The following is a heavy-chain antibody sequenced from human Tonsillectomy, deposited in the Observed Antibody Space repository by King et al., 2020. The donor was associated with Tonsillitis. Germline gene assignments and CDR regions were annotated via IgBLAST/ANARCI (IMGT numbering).Heavy chain of an antibody. V-gene: IGHV3-43*01. Sequence: VQLVESGGVVVQPGGSLGLSCAASGFTFDDYTMHWVRQAPGKGLEWVSLISWDGGSTYYADSVKGRFTISRDNSKNSLYLQMNSLRTEDTALYYCSKQLLRGSGKDYWGQGPPVTVSS. J-gene: IGHJ4*02. CDR3: SKQLLRGSGKDY. CDR1: GFTFDDYT. CDR2: ISWDGGST. D-gene: IGHD6-19*01.